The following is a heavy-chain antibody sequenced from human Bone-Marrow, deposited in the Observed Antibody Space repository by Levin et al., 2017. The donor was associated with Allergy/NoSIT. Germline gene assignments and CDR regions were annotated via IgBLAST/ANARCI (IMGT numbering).Heavy chain of an antibody. CDR3: AGCGRYGGSALYDPRLFDP. CDR2: ISAYNGNT. J-gene: IGHJ5*02. D-gene: IGHD6-19*01. CDR1: GYSFTTYG. V-gene: IGHV1-18*01. Sequence: ASVKVSCKASGYSFTTYGITWVRQVPGQGLEWMGWISAYNGNTYYSERFQGRVTMTTDTSTTTAFMELRSLRSDDTAVYYCAGCGRYGGSALYDPRLFDPWGQGTLVTVSS.